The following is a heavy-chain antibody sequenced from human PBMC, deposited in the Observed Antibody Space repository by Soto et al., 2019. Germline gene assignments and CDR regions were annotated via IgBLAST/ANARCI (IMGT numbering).Heavy chain of an antibody. Sequence: VQLVQSGAEVKKPGESLKISCKGSGYSFTSYWIGWVRQMPGKGLEWMGSIYPGDSDTRYSPSFQGQVTISADKSITTAYLQWSSLKASDTAMYYCARHERLDISYGSGSHLDYWGQGTLVTVSS. CDR1: GYSFTSYW. V-gene: IGHV5-51*01. CDR3: ARHERLDISYGSGSHLDY. D-gene: IGHD3-10*01. J-gene: IGHJ4*02. CDR2: IYPGDSDT.